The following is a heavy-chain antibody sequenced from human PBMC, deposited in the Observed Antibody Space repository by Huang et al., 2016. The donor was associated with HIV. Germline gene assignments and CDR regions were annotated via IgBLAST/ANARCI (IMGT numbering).Heavy chain of an antibody. CDR1: GTSMTSSTFY. CDR2: VSFRGKT. D-gene: IGHD2-2*03. J-gene: IGHJ6*02. V-gene: IGHV4-39*02. Sequence: QLRESGPGLVTPSETLSLTCSASGTSMTSSTFYWGWFRQPPGRGLEWIGSVSFRGKTYYNPSLKSRVTIAIDTANKQYSMRLTSVTAADTAVYFCAREVRSVDTDRPDGYYYRGLDVWGQGTTVIVSS. CDR3: AREVRSVDTDRPDGYYYRGLDV.